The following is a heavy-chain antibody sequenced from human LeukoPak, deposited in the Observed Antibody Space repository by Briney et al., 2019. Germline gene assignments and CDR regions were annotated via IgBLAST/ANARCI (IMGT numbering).Heavy chain of an antibody. CDR2: ISSDGINK. Sequence: GGSRGLSCAASGFTFSIFDRHWVRRAPGKGLEWLAVISSDGINKKYADSVKGRFTSSRENSKNTVHLQMNNLRPDDTAIYYCARDSSVVRYFDWSDYFDYWGQGTVVTVSS. CDR1: GFTFSIFD. V-gene: IGHV3-30*03. J-gene: IGHJ4*02. CDR3: ARDSSVVRYFDWSDYFDY. D-gene: IGHD3-9*01.